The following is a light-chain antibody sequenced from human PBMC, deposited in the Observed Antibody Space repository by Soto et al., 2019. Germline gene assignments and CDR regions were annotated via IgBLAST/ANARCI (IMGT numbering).Light chain of an antibody. V-gene: IGKV1-6*01. Sequence: AIQVTQYTSSLSASVGDRVILTCRASQGIENHLDWYQQKPGKAPKLLINAASTLQSGVPSRFSGSGSGTDFTLTISSLQPEDFAPYYSLHASFFPISFGGGTKVDI. CDR2: AAS. CDR1: QGIENH. J-gene: IGKJ4*01. CDR3: LHASFFPIS.